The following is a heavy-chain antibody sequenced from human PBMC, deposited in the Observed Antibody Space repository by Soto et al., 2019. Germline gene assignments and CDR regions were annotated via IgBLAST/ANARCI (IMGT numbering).Heavy chain of an antibody. CDR3: AITYSSSSGSHAFDI. CDR1: GYTFTSYG. V-gene: IGHV1-18*01. CDR2: ISAYNGNT. D-gene: IGHD6-13*01. J-gene: IGHJ3*02. Sequence: ASVKVCCKASGYTFTSYGISWVRQAPGQGLEWMGWISAYNGNTNYAQKLQGRVTMTTDTSTSTAYMELRSLRSDDTAVYYCAITYSSSSGSHAFDIWGQGTMVTVSS.